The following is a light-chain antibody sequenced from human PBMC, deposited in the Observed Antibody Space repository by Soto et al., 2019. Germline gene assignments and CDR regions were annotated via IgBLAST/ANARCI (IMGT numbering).Light chain of an antibody. CDR3: QQYSSSPPVT. J-gene: IGKJ4*01. CDR1: QSVSSSY. Sequence: EIVLTQSPGTLSLSPGERATLSCRASQSVSSSYLAWYQQKPGLSPRLLIYGASRRATGIPDRFSGSGSGTDFTLTIGRLEPEDFAVYYCQQYSSSPPVTFGGGTKVEMK. V-gene: IGKV3-20*01. CDR2: GAS.